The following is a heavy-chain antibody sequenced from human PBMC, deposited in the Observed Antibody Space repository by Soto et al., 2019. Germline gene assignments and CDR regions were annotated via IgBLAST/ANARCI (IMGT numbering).Heavy chain of an antibody. D-gene: IGHD3-10*01. Sequence: AGGSLRLSCAASGFTFSSYSMSWVRQAPGKGLEWVSGFRTGGDDGTTYYADSVKGRFTISRDNSKNMLFLQMNSLRVEDTAIYYCAKKVNSGPGSQYFDYWGQGTLVTVSS. CDR3: AKKVNSGPGSQYFDY. J-gene: IGHJ4*02. CDR1: GFTFSSYS. CDR2: FRTGGDDGTT. V-gene: IGHV3-23*01.